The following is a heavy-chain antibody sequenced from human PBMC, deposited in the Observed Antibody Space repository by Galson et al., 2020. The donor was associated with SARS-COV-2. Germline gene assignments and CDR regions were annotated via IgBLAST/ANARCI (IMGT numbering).Heavy chain of an antibody. Sequence: SETLSLTCAVYGGSFSGYYWSWIRQPPGKGLEWIGEINHSGSTNYNPSLKSRVTISVDTSKNQFSLKLSSVTAADTAVYYCARGKGGWLRNLYYYYGMDVWGQGTTVTVSS. J-gene: IGHJ6*02. CDR1: GGSFSGYY. CDR3: ARGKGGWLRNLYYYYGMDV. D-gene: IGHD5-12*01. CDR2: INHSGST. V-gene: IGHV4-34*01.